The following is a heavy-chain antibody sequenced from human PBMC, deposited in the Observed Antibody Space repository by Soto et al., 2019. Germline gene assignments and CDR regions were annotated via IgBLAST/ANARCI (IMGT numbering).Heavy chain of an antibody. Sequence: PSETLSLTCTVSGGSISSYYWSWIRQPPGKGLEWIGYIYYSGSTNYNPSLKSRVTISVDTSKNQFSLKLSSVTAADTAVYYCARARRGAYFDYWAREPWSPSPQ. V-gene: IGHV4-59*01. CDR1: GGSISSYY. CDR2: IYYSGST. J-gene: IGHJ4*02. D-gene: IGHD3-10*01. CDR3: ARARRGAYFDY.